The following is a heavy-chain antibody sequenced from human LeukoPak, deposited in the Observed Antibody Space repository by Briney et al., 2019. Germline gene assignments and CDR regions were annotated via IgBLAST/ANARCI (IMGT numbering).Heavy chain of an antibody. D-gene: IGHD3-10*02. CDR3: ARDPNVLGITPYYFDF. V-gene: IGHV3-30*04. CDR1: EFTFSIYA. Sequence: GGSLRLSCAASEFTFSIYAMHWVRQAPGKGLEWVAVISYDGSNKYYADSVKGRFTISRDNAKNSLFLKTDTLRGDDTGIYYCARDPNVLGITPYYFDFWGQGTLVTVSS. J-gene: IGHJ4*02. CDR2: ISYDGSNK.